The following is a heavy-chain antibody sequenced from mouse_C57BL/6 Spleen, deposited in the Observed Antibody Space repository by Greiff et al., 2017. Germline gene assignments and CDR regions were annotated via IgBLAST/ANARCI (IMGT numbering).Heavy chain of an antibody. V-gene: IGHV5-6*01. CDR3: ARHGDSSGPWFAY. Sequence: EVMLVESGGDLVKPGGSLKLSCAASGFTFSSYGMSWVRQTPDKRLEWVATISSGGSYTYYPDSVKGRFTISRDNAKNTLYLQMSSLKSEDTAMYYCARHGDSSGPWFAYWGQGTLVTVSA. D-gene: IGHD3-2*02. CDR2: ISSGGSYT. CDR1: GFTFSSYG. J-gene: IGHJ3*01.